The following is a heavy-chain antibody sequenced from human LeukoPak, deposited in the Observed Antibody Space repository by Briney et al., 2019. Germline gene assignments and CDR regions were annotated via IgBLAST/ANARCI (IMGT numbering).Heavy chain of an antibody. J-gene: IGHJ3*02. V-gene: IGHV3-48*04. CDR1: GFTFSSYS. Sequence: GGSLRLSCAASGFTFSSYSMNWVRQAPGKGLEWVSYISSSSGTIYYADSVKGRFTISRDNAKNSLYLQMNSLRAEDTAAYYCASEWGSRAFDIWGQGTMVTVSS. CDR2: ISSSSGTI. CDR3: ASEWGSRAFDI. D-gene: IGHD3-16*01.